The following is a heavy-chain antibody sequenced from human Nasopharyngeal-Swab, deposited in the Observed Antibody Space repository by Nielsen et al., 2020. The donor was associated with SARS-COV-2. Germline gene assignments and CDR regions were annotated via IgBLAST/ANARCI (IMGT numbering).Heavy chain of an antibody. V-gene: IGHV3-73*01. D-gene: IGHD2-15*01. CDR2: VRSKGNNYAT. Sequence: VRQMPGKGLEWVGRVRSKGNNYATAYSASVKGRFIIFRDDPTNTAYLQMNSLKTEDTAMYYCTRCGGGCYSGRGYWGQGTLVTVSS. CDR3: TRCGGGCYSGRGY. J-gene: IGHJ4*02.